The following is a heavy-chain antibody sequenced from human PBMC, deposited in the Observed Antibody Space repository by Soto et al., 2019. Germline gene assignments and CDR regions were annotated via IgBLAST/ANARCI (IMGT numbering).Heavy chain of an antibody. D-gene: IGHD3-9*01. V-gene: IGHV4-31*03. CDR2: IYYRGNT. CDR1: GGSISSGGYY. J-gene: IGHJ4*02. Sequence: PSATLSLTCTVSGGSISSGGYYWSWIRQHPGKGLEWIGYIYYRGNTYYNPSLQTRVTISVDTSKSQFSLKLNSVTAADSAVYFCARLEGLATISYYFDFWGPGALVTVS. CDR3: ARLEGLATISYYFDF.